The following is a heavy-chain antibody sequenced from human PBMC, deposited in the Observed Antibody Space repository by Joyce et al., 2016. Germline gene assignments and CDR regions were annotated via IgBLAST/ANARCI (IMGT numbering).Heavy chain of an antibody. CDR2: MSYDGSHQ. CDR3: TRSSRTGYTAGWPDFDY. CDR1: EFAFSSHA. V-gene: IGHV3-30*03. D-gene: IGHD2-2*02. Sequence: QVPLLESGGGVAQPGRSLRLSCAASEFAFSSHAMHWVRQAPCKGLGWVAVMSYDGSHQYYADSVRGRFTISRDNSQNTLYLQMNSLRVEDTAVYYCTRSSRTGYTAGWPDFDYWGQGTLVTVSS. J-gene: IGHJ4*02.